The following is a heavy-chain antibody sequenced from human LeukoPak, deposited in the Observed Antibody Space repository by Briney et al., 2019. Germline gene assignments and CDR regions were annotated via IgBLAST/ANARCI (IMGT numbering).Heavy chain of an antibody. D-gene: IGHD3-10*01. J-gene: IGHJ4*02. CDR1: GGSFSGYY. V-gene: IGHV4-34*01. CDR3: ARDLGGGSGPGPFLFDY. CDR2: INHSGRT. Sequence: SETLSLTCAVYGGSFSGYYRSWIRQPPGKGLEWIGEINHSGRTNYNPSLKSRVTISVDTSKNQFSLKLSSVTAADTAVYYCARDLGGGSGPGPFLFDYWGQGTLVTVSS.